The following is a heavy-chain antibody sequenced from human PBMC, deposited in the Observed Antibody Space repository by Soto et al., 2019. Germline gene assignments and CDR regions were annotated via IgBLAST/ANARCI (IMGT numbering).Heavy chain of an antibody. D-gene: IGHD2-2*01. CDR1: GFTFSDPY. J-gene: IGHJ2*01. Sequence: EVQLVESGGGLVQPGGSLRLSCAASGFTFSDPYMDWVRQAPGKGLEWVGRTRNKANSDTTEYAESVKGRFTISRDDSKSSLYLQMNSLKTEDTAVYYCARVALGSCGGTSCRRFGDLWGRGTLVTVSS. CDR2: TRNKANSDTT. V-gene: IGHV3-72*01. CDR3: ARVALGSCGGTSCRRFGDL.